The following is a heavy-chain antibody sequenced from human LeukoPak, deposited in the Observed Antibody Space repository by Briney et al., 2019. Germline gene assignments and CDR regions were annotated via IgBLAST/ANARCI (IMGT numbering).Heavy chain of an antibody. Sequence: GGSLRLSCAASGFTFSGYWMSWVRQAPGKGLEWVANIKQDGIEKYHVDSVKGRFTISRDNAKNSLDLQMNSLRAEDTAVYYCARACNRSDCPYYFDSWGQGTLVTVSS. V-gene: IGHV3-7*03. CDR1: GFTFSGYW. CDR2: IKQDGIEK. J-gene: IGHJ4*02. CDR3: ARACNRSDCPYYFDS. D-gene: IGHD2/OR15-2a*01.